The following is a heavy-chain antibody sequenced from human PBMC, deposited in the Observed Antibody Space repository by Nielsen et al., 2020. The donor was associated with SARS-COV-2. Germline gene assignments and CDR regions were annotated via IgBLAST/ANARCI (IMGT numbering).Heavy chain of an antibody. Sequence: ASVKVSCKASGYTFTSYDINWMRQATGQGLEWMGWMNPNSGNTGYAQKFQGRVTMTRNTSISTAYMELSSLRSEDTAVYYCARGTKITIFGVVTSYYFDYWGQGTLVTVSS. D-gene: IGHD3-3*01. J-gene: IGHJ4*02. CDR1: GYTFTSYD. CDR2: MNPNSGNT. CDR3: ARGTKITIFGVVTSYYFDY. V-gene: IGHV1-8*01.